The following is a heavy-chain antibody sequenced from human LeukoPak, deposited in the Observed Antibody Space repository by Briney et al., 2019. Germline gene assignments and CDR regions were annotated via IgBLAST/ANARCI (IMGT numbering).Heavy chain of an antibody. D-gene: IGHD2-15*01. Sequence: SETLSLTCTVSGGSISSSSYYWGWIRQPPGKGLEWIGSIYYSGSTYYNPSLKSRVTISVDTSKNQFSLKLSSVTAADTAVYYCARGSVERVVAFALDYWGQGTLVTVSS. V-gene: IGHV4-39*07. CDR3: ARGSVERVVAFALDY. J-gene: IGHJ4*02. CDR1: GGSISSSSYY. CDR2: IYYSGST.